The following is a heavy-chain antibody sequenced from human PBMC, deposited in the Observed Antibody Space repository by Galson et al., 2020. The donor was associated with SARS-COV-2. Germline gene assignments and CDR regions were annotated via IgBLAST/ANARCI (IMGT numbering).Heavy chain of an antibody. D-gene: IGHD6-19*01. CDR1: GITFTHYA. J-gene: IGHJ4*02. V-gene: IGHV3-23*01. CDR3: AKDITVASPYYFDY. CDR2: LSGSGDRT. Sequence: GESLKISCAASGITFTHYAMSWVRQAPGKGLEWLSALSGSGDRTYYADSVKGRFTISRDNSKGTLYLQMNSLRAEDTAIYYCAKDITVASPYYFDYWGQGTLVTVSS.